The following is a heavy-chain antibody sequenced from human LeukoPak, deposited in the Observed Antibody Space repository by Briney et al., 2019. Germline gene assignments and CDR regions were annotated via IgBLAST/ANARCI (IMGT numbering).Heavy chain of an antibody. Sequence: GGSLRLPCAASGFTVSSKYMSWVRQVPGKGLEWVSVIYSDGTISYADSVKGRFTISRDNSENTLYLQMNSLRVEDTAVYYCAREVGGGVSYQWGQGTLVTVSS. J-gene: IGHJ4*02. V-gene: IGHV3-66*01. D-gene: IGHD3-16*01. CDR1: GFTVSSKY. CDR2: IYSDGTI. CDR3: AREVGGGVSYQ.